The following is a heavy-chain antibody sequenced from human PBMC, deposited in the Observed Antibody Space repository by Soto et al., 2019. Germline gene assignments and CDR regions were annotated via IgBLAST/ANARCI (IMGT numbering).Heavy chain of an antibody. J-gene: IGHJ4*02. D-gene: IGHD3-3*01. V-gene: IGHV2-5*01. Sequence: SGPTLVNPTQTLTLTCTFSGFSLSTSGVAVXXXXXXPRKAXXXXXXXXXXXXXXXXXSLENRLTITKDTSKNQVVLTMTNMDPVDTATYYCARIFDFWSGYYFSYWGRGTLVTVSS. CDR3: ARIFDFWSGYYFSY. CDR1: GFSLSTSGVA. CDR2: XXXXXXX.